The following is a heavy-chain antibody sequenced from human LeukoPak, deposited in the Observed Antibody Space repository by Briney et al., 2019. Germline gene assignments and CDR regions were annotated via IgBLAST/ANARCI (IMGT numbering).Heavy chain of an antibody. CDR1: GFTFSSNY. CDR2: INSDGSST. Sequence: GGSLRLSCAASGFTFSSNYMHWVRQAPGKGLVWVSRINSDGSSTSYADSVKGRFTISRDNAKNTLYLQMNSLRAEDTAVYYCARGGLSAYCGGDCYTFDYWGQGTLVTVSS. CDR3: ARGGLSAYCGGDCYTFDY. J-gene: IGHJ4*02. D-gene: IGHD2-21*02. V-gene: IGHV3-74*01.